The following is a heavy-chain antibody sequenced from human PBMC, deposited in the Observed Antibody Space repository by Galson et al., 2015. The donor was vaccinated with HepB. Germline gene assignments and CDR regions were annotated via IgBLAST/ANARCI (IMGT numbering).Heavy chain of an antibody. D-gene: IGHD3-22*01. CDR1: GYTFTSYD. V-gene: IGHV1-8*01. J-gene: IGHJ4*02. CDR2: MNPNSGNT. CDR3: ARGLWDSSGYYYAFDY. Sequence: SVKVSCKASGYTFTSYDINWVRQATGQGLEWMGWMNPNSGNTGYAQKFQGRVTMTRNTSISTAYMELSSLRSEDTAVYYCARGLWDSSGYYYAFDYWGQGTLVTVSS.